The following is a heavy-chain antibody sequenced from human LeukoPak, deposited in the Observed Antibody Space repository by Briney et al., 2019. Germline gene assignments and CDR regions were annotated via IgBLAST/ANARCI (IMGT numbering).Heavy chain of an antibody. D-gene: IGHD2-15*01. J-gene: IGHJ5*02. CDR2: ISAYNGNT. CDR3: ARDIVVVVAATNWFDP. V-gene: IGHV1-18*01. CDR1: GYTFTSYG. Sequence: ASVKVSCKAPGYTFTSYGISWVRQAPGQGLEWMGWISAYNGNTNYAQKLQGRVTMTTDTSTSTAYMELRSLRSDDTAVYYCARDIVVVVAATNWFDPWGQGTLVTVSS.